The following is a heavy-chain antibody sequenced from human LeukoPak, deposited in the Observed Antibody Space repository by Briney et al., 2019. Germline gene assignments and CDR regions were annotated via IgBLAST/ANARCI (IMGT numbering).Heavy chain of an antibody. CDR2: ISAYNGNT. CDR3: ARVKEYSSSWSGWYYLDY. CDR1: GYTFTSYG. J-gene: IGHJ4*02. V-gene: IGHV1-18*01. Sequence: ASVKVSCKASGYTFTSYGISWVRQAPGRGLEWMGWISAYNGNTNYAQKLQGRVTMTTDTSTSTAYMELRSLRSDDTAVYYCARVKEYSSSWSGWYYLDYWGQGTLVTVSS. D-gene: IGHD6-13*01.